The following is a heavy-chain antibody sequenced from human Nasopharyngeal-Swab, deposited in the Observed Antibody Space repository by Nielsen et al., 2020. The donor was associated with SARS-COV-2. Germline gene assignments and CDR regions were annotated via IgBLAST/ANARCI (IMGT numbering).Heavy chain of an antibody. Sequence: WIRQPPGKGLEWVSSISSSSSYIYYADSVKGRFTISRDNAKNSLYLQMNSLRAEDTAVYYCARDDTARPDFRSGYYGINYYGMDVWGQGTTVTVSS. CDR2: ISSSSSYI. J-gene: IGHJ6*02. V-gene: IGHV3-21*01. D-gene: IGHD3-3*01. CDR3: ARDDTARPDFRSGYYGINYYGMDV.